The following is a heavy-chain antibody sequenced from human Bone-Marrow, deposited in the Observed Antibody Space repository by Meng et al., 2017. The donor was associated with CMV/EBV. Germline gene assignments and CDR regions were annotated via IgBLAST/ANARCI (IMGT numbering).Heavy chain of an antibody. J-gene: IGHJ5*02. Sequence: GESLKISCAASGFTFSSYSMNWVRQAPGKGLEWVSSISSSSSYIYYADSVKGRFTISRDNAKNTLYLQMNGLRAEDTAVYYCARDREWIREEGLFDPWGQGTLVTVSS. V-gene: IGHV3-21*01. CDR2: ISSSSSYI. CDR1: GFTFSSYS. CDR3: ARDREWIREEGLFDP. D-gene: IGHD5-18*01.